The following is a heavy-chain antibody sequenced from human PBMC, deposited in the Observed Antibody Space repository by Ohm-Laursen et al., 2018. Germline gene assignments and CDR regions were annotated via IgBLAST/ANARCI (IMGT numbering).Heavy chain of an antibody. CDR1: GFTFGDYA. D-gene: IGHD6-6*01. V-gene: IGHV3-30*04. CDR3: ARDLEYY. Sequence: SLRLSCAASGFTFGDYAMNWFRQAPGKGLEWVAVISYDGKKKYYGDSVKGRFIISRDNSKNTLHLEMNSLSAEDTAVYYCARDLEYYWGQGTLVTVSS. CDR2: ISYDGKKK. J-gene: IGHJ4*02.